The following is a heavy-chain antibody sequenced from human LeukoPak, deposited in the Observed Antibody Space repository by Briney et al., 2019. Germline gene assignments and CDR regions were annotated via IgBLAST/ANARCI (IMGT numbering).Heavy chain of an antibody. J-gene: IGHJ4*02. CDR2: IKSKTDGGTT. D-gene: IGHD3-22*01. Sequence: PGGSLRLSCAASGFTFSNAWMSWVRQAPGKGLEWVGRIKSKTDGGTTDYAAPVKGRFTISRDDSKNTLYLQMNSLKTEDTAVYYCTTAPLYYYDSSGYPYYFDYWGQGTLVTVSS. V-gene: IGHV3-15*01. CDR3: TTAPLYYYDSSGYPYYFDY. CDR1: GFTFSNAW.